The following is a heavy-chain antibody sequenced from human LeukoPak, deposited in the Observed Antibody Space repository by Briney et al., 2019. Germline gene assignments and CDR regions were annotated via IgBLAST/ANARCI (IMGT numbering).Heavy chain of an antibody. V-gene: IGHV1-2*02. J-gene: IGHJ3*02. D-gene: IGHD3-9*01. CDR2: INPNSGGT. Sequence: ASVKVSCKASGYTFTGYYMHWVRQAPGQGLEWMGWINPNSGGTNYAQKFQGRVTMTRDTSISTAYMELSRLRSDDTAVYYCARDWGDILTGYGEDAFDIWGQGTMVTVSS. CDR1: GYTFTGYY. CDR3: ARDWGDILTGYGEDAFDI.